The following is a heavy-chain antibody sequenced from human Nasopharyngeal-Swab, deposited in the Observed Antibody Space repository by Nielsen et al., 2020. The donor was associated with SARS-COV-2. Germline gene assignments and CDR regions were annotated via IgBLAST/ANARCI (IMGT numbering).Heavy chain of an antibody. CDR2: IWYDGSNK. D-gene: IGHD6-13*01. CDR1: GFTFISYG. V-gene: IGHV3-33*01. Sequence: GGSLRLSCAASGFTFISYGMHWVRQAPGKGLEWVAVIWYDGSNKYYADSVKGRFTIPRDDSKNTLYLQMNSLRAEDTAVYYCARERYSSSWYFDYWGQGTLVTVSS. J-gene: IGHJ4*02. CDR3: ARERYSSSWYFDY.